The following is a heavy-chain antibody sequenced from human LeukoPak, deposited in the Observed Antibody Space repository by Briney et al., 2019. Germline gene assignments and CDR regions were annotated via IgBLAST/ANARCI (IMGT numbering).Heavy chain of an antibody. CDR2: ISSSGSTI. CDR3: ATAYRYCSSTSCYVY. CDR1: GFTFSDYY. V-gene: IGHV3-11*01. Sequence: PGGSLRLSCAASGFTFSDYYMSWIRQAPGKGLEWVSYISSSGSTIYYADSVKGRFTISRDNAKNSLYLQMNSLRAEDTAVYYCATAYRYCSSTSCYVYWGQGTLVTVSS. D-gene: IGHD2-2*01. J-gene: IGHJ4*02.